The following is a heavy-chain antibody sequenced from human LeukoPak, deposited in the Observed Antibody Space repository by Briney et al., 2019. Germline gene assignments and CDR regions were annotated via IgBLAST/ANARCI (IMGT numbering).Heavy chain of an antibody. J-gene: IGHJ4*02. V-gene: IGHV4-59*12. Sequence: SETLSLTCTVSSGSISSYYWDWIRQPPGKGLEWIGYIYNSGSTNYNPSLKSRVTISIDTSKNQFSLKLSSVTAADTAVYYCARGKGVSNRVKRYPPIGYWGQGTLVTVSS. CDR1: SGSISSYY. D-gene: IGHD1-14*01. CDR3: ARGKGVSNRVKRYPPIGY. CDR2: IYNSGST.